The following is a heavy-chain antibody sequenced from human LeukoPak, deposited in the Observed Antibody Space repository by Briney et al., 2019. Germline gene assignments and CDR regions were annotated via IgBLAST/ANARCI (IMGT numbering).Heavy chain of an antibody. D-gene: IGHD3-9*01. J-gene: IGHJ4*02. CDR3: ARERTYYDILTGYHDY. CDR1: GYTFTGYY. CDR2: IIPIFGTA. Sequence: SVKVSCKASGYTFTGYYMHWVRQAPGQGLEWMGGIIPIFGTANYAQKFQGRVTITADESTSTAYMELSSLRSEDTAVYYCARERTYYDILTGYHDYWGQGTLVTVSS. V-gene: IGHV1-69*13.